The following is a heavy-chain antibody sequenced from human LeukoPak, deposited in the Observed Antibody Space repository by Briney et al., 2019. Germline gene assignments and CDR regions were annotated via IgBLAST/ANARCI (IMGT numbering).Heavy chain of an antibody. J-gene: IGHJ4*02. CDR3: ARENLAAAADY. Sequence: GRSLRLSCAASEFTFSAYCMHWVRQAPGKGLVWVSRIRGDGSMTNYADSVKGRFTIFRDNAKNTLYLQMNSLRLEDTAVYYCARENLAAAADYWGQGTVVTVSS. D-gene: IGHD6-25*01. CDR2: IRGDGSMT. V-gene: IGHV3-74*01. CDR1: EFTFSAYC.